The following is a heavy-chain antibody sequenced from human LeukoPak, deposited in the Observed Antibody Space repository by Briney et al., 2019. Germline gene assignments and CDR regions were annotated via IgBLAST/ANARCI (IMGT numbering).Heavy chain of an antibody. CDR1: GGSISSGGYS. J-gene: IGHJ4*02. CDR2: IYQSGST. CDR3: ARARYCSSTSCYAAFDFDY. D-gene: IGHD2-2*01. V-gene: IGHV4-30-2*01. Sequence: PSQTLSLTCAVSGGSISSGGYSWSWIRQPPGKGLEWIGYIYQSGSTYYNPSLKSRVTISVDRSKNQFSLKLSSVTAADTAVYYCARARYCSSTSCYAAFDFDYWGQGTLVTVSS.